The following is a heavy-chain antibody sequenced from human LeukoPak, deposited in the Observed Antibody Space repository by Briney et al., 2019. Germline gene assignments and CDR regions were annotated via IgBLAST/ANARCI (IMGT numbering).Heavy chain of an antibody. J-gene: IGHJ4*02. V-gene: IGHV4-31*03. CDR2: IYYSGST. CDR1: GGSISSGGYY. Sequence: PSQTLSLTCTVSGGSISSGGYYWSWIRQHPGKGLEWIGYIYYSGSTNYNPSLKSRVTISVDTSKNQFSLKLSSVTAADTAVYYCARTEEGAVDYWGQGTLVTVSS. D-gene: IGHD6-19*01. CDR3: ARTEEGAVDY.